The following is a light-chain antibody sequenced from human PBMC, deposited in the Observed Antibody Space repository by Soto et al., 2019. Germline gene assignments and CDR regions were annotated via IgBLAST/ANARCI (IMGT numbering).Light chain of an antibody. V-gene: IGKV1-6*01. CDR1: QNINNY. CDR3: LQDNNYWT. J-gene: IGKJ1*01. CDR2: DAS. Sequence: IQMTQSPSSLPASVGDRVTITFQASQNINNYLNWYQQKPGRDPKLLIYDASSLQSGDPSRFSDSGSGTDFTLTISSLQPEDFATYYCLQDNNYWTFGQGNKVDI.